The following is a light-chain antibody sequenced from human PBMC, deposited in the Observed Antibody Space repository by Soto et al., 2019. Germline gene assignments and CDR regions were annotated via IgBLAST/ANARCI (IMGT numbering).Light chain of an antibody. V-gene: IGKV1-33*01. J-gene: IGKJ4*01. CDR1: QDISNY. CDR3: QQFDNLPLT. CDR2: AAS. Sequence: DIQMTQSPSSLSASVGDRVTITCQASQDISNYLNWYQQKPGKAPKLLIYAASNLEPGVPSRFSGGGSGTYFTFSISSLQPEDVATYSCQQFDNLPLTFGGGTKVEIK.